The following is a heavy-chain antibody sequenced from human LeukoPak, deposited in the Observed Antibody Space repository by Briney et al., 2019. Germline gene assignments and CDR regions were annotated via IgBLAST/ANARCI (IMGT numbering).Heavy chain of an antibody. CDR3: VRYCSSTTCYTRAVDY. V-gene: IGHV4-38-2*02. CDR1: GYSITSGYN. J-gene: IGHJ4*02. D-gene: IGHD2-2*02. Sequence: MPSETLSLTCTVSGYSITSGYNWAWIRQPPGKVLEWIGRIYHSGSAYYNPSLKSRVTISVDTSKNQFSLKLSSVTAADTAVYYCVRYCSSTTCYTRAVDYWGQGTLVTVSS. CDR2: IYHSGSA.